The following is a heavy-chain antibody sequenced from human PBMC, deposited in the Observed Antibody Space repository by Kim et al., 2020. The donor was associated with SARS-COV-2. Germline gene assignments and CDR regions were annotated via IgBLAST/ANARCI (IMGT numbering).Heavy chain of an antibody. J-gene: IGHJ4*02. D-gene: IGHD3-16*01. V-gene: IGHV4-34*01. Sequence: GSTNYNPSLKNGVTISVDTSKNQFSLQLGSVTAADTAVYYCARRDLGFDYWGQGTLVTVSS. CDR3: ARRDLGFDY. CDR2: GST.